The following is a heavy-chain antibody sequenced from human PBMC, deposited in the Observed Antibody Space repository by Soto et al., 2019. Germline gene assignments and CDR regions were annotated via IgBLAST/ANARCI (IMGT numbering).Heavy chain of an antibody. Sequence: SQTLSLTCAISGDSVSSNSAAWNWFRQSPSRGLEWLGRTYYRSKWYNDYAVSVKSRITINPDTSKNQFSLQLNSVTPEDTAVYYCVREPSIAARYYYYGMDVWGQGTTVTVSS. CDR3: VREPSIAARYYYYGMDV. CDR2: TYYRSKWYN. V-gene: IGHV6-1*01. CDR1: GDSVSSNSAA. D-gene: IGHD6-6*01. J-gene: IGHJ6*02.